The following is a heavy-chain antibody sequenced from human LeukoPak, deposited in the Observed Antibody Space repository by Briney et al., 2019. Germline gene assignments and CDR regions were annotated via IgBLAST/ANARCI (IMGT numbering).Heavy chain of an antibody. CDR3: AKFIVVIPAAGARFDY. CDR1: GFTFSSYS. J-gene: IGHJ4*02. CDR2: ISSSSSYI. Sequence: GGSLRLSCAASGFTFSSYSMNWVRQAPGKGLEWVSSISSSSSYIYYADSVKGRFTISRDNSKNTVYLQMNSLRADDTAVYYCAKFIVVIPAAGARFDYWGQGTLVTVSS. V-gene: IGHV3-21*04. D-gene: IGHD2-2*01.